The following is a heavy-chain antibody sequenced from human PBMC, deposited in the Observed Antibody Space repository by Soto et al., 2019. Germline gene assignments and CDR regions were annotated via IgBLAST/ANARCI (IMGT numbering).Heavy chain of an antibody. CDR3: ARGRYCLTGRCFPNWFDS. J-gene: IGHJ5*01. CDR1: GDSISNLDYF. D-gene: IGHD7-27*01. Sequence: PSETLSLTCSVSGDSISNLDYFWAWIRQPPGQALEYIGYIYKSATTYYNPSFESRVAISVDTSKSQFSLNVTSVTAADTAVYFCARGRYCLTGRCFPNWFDSRGQADLVT. V-gene: IGHV4-30-4*01. CDR2: IYKSATT.